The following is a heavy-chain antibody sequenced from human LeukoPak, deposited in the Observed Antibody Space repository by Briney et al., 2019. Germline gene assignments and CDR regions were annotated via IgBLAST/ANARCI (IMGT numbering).Heavy chain of an antibody. J-gene: IGHJ5*02. D-gene: IGHD5-12*01. V-gene: IGHV4-39*01. CDR3: AKIVATMEFDP. CDR1: GGSISSSSYY. CDR2: IYYSGST. Sequence: SETLSLTCTVSGGSISSSSYYWGWIRQPPGKGLEWIGSIYYSGSTYYNPSLKSRVTISVDTSKNQFSLKLSSVTAADTAVYYCAKIVATMEFDPWGQGTLVTVSS.